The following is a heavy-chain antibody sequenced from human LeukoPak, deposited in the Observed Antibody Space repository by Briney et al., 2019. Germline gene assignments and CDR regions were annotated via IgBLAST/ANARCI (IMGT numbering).Heavy chain of an antibody. Sequence: SQTLSLTXTVSGGSISSSSYYWGWIRQPPGKGLEWIGSIYYSGSTYYNPSLKSRVTISVDTSKNQFSLKLSSVTAADTAVYYCVYDSSGYYYYWGQGTLVTVSS. V-gene: IGHV4-39*01. J-gene: IGHJ4*02. D-gene: IGHD3-22*01. CDR3: VYDSSGYYYY. CDR1: GGSISSSSYY. CDR2: IYYSGST.